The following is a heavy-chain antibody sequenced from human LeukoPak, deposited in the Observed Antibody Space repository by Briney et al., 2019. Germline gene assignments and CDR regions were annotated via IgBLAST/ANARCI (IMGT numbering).Heavy chain of an antibody. J-gene: IGHJ4*02. CDR3: AKRMTPYYYGSGNAIPENFFDY. CDR2: INSDGSST. CDR1: GFTFSSYW. V-gene: IGHV3-74*01. D-gene: IGHD3-10*01. Sequence: PGGSLRLSCAASGFTFSSYWMHWVRQAPGKGLVWVSRINSDGSSTTYADSVKGRFTISRDNAKNTLYLQMNSLRAEDTAVYYCAKRMTPYYYGSGNAIPENFFDYWGQGTLVTVSS.